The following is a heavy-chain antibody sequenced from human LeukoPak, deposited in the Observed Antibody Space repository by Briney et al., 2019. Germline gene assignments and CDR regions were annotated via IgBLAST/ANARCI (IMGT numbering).Heavy chain of an antibody. V-gene: IGHV1-46*01. CDR2: INPSGGST. CDR1: GYTFTSYY. J-gene: IGHJ4*02. D-gene: IGHD4-11*01. Sequence: ASVKASCKASGYTFTSYYMHWVRQAPGQGLEWMGIINPSGGSTSYAQKFQGRVTMTRDMSTSTVYMELSSLRSEDTAVYYCARGGGGMTTVTPFDYWGQGTLVTVSS. CDR3: ARGGGGMTTVTPFDY.